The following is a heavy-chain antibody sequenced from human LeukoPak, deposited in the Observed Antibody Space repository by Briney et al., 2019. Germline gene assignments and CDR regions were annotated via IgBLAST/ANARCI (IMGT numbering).Heavy chain of an antibody. D-gene: IGHD5-18*01. J-gene: IGHJ4*02. CDR2: ISTYNGNT. CDR1: GYTFTSHG. Sequence: GASVKVSCKASGYTFTSHGISWVRQAPGQGLEWMGWISTYNGNTNYAQKLQGRVTMTTHTSTSTVYMELRSLRSDDTAVYYCARGLAFTAFDYWGRGTLVTVSS. V-gene: IGHV1-18*01. CDR3: ARGLAFTAFDY.